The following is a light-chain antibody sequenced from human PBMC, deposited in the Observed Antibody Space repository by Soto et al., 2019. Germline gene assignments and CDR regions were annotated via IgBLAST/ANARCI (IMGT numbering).Light chain of an antibody. V-gene: IGKV3-20*01. CDR1: QRVSTNY. CDR3: QHYDNSPLT. CDR2: GAS. J-gene: IGKJ4*01. Sequence: EIVLTQSPGTLSLSPGERATLSCRASQRVSTNYLAWYQQKPGQAPRLLIYGASSRATGIPDRFSGSGSGTDFTFTINRLEPEDFTVYYCQHYDNSPLTFGGGTKVEIK.